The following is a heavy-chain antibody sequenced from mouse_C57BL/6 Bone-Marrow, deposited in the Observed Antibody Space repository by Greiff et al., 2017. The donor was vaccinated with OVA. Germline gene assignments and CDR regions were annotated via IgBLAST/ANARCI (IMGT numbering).Heavy chain of an antibody. CDR2: ISSGSSTL. J-gene: IGHJ1*03. CDR3: ARGTTVVYWYFDV. CDR1: GFTFSDYG. Sequence: EVMLVESGGGLVKPGGSLKLSCAASGFTFSDYGMHWVRQAPAKGLEWVAYISSGSSTLYYADTVKGRFTISRDNAKNTLFLQMTSLRSEDTAMDYCARGTTVVYWYFDVWGTGTTVTVSS. V-gene: IGHV5-17*01. D-gene: IGHD1-1*01.